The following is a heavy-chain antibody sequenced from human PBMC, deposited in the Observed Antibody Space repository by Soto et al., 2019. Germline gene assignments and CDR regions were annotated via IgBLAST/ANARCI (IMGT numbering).Heavy chain of an antibody. V-gene: IGHV1-18*01. D-gene: IGHD3-22*01. CDR3: AREGYYDSSGYSLFAYDY. CDR2: ISAYNGNT. Sequence: ASVKVSCKASGYTFTSYGISWVRQAPGQGLEWMGWISAYNGNTNYAQKLQGRVTMTTDTSTSTAYMELRSLRSDDTAVYYCAREGYYDSSGYSLFAYDYRGQATLVTLSS. CDR1: GYTFTSYG. J-gene: IGHJ4*02.